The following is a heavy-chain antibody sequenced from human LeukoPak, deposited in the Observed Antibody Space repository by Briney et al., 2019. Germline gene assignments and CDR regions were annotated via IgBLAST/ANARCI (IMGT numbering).Heavy chain of an antibody. D-gene: IGHD3-22*01. CDR3: ARGSYYDSSGYYPRD. V-gene: IGHV1-2*02. J-gene: IGHJ4*02. CDR1: GYTFTGYY. Sequence: ASVKVSCKASGYTFTGYYMHWVRQAPGQGLEWMGWINPNSGGTNYAQKFQGRVTMTRDTSISTAYMELSRLRSDDTAVYYCARGSYYDSSGYYPRDWGQGTLVTVSS. CDR2: INPNSGGT.